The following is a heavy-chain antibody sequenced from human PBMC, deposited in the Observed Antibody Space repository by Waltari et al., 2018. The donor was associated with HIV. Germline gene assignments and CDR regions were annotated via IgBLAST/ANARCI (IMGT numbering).Heavy chain of an antibody. J-gene: IGHJ6*02. CDR1: GFTFSNYG. CDR3: VKEHQYSHTWYSYYGMDV. CDR2: ISGSGGNT. D-gene: IGHD6-13*01. V-gene: IGHV3-23*01. Sequence: EVQLLESGGGLVQTGGSLRLSCAASGFTFSNYGMNWVRQAPGKGLEWVSAISGSGGNTYYADSLKCRFTISRDNSKNTLYLQMNSLRAEDTAVYFCVKEHQYSHTWYSYYGMDVWGQGTTVTVSS.